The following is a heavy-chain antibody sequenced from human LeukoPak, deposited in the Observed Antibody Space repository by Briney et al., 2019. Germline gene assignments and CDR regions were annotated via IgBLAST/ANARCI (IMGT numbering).Heavy chain of an antibody. J-gene: IGHJ4*02. V-gene: IGHV3-30*02. CDR2: IRYDGSNK. Sequence: GGSLRLSCAASGFTFSSYGMHWVRQAPGKGLEWVAFIRYDGSNKYYADSVKGRFTISRDNSKNTLYLQMNSLRAEDTAVYYCARGAAAHPPLDYWGQGTLVTVSS. CDR1: GFTFSSYG. D-gene: IGHD2-2*01. CDR3: ARGAAAHPPLDY.